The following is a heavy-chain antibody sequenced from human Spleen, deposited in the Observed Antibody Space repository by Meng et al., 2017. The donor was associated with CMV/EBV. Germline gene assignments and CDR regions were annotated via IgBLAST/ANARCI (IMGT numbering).Heavy chain of an antibody. V-gene: IGHV3-13*01. D-gene: IGHD2-2*01. CDR1: GFTFSSND. CDR2: IGTAGDT. CDR3: AKGEDIVVVPALH. Sequence: GESLKISSAASGFTFSSNDMHWVRQTTGKGLEWVSAIGTAGDTYYPGSVKGRFTISRENAKNSFYLQMNSLRAEDTAVYFCAKGEDIVVVPALHWGQGTLVTVSS. J-gene: IGHJ4*02.